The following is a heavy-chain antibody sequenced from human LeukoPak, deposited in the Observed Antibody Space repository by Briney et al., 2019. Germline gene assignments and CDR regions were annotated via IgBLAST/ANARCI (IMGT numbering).Heavy chain of an antibody. CDR3: ARDQSDRRRAFDI. D-gene: IGHD1-14*01. CDR2: IYHSGST. Sequence: PSETLSLTCTVSGYSISSGYYRGWIRQPPGKGLEWIGSIYHSGSTYYNPSLKSRVTMSVDTSKNQFSLKLSSVTAADTAVYYCARDQSDRRRAFDIWGQGTMVTVSS. V-gene: IGHV4-38-2*02. J-gene: IGHJ3*02. CDR1: GYSISSGYY.